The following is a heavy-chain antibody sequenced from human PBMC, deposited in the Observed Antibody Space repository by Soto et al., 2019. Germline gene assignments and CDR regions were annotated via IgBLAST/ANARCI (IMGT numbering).Heavy chain of an antibody. CDR2: IYYSGST. D-gene: IGHD4-17*01. J-gene: IGHJ4*02. Sequence: QVPLQESGPGLVKPSETLSLTCTVSGGSISSYYWSWIRQPPGKGLEWIGYIYYSGSTIYNPSLKSRVTISVDTSKNQLSLKLSSVAAADTAVYYCARRYGYYFDYWGQGTLVTVSS. CDR3: ARRYGYYFDY. V-gene: IGHV4-59*08. CDR1: GGSISSYY.